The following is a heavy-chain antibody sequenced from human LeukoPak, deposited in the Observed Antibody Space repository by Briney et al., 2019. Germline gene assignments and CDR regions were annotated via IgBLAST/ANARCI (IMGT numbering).Heavy chain of an antibody. CDR2: IYTSGSN. CDR3: ARHSGYYYARDAFDI. D-gene: IGHD3-22*01. V-gene: IGHV4-4*07. Sequence: SETLSLTCTVSGGSISSYYWSWIRQPAGKGLEWIGRIYTSGSNNYNPSLKSRVTMSVDTSKNQFSLKLSSVTAADTAVYYCARHSGYYYARDAFDIWGQGTLVTVSS. CDR1: GGSISSYY. J-gene: IGHJ3*02.